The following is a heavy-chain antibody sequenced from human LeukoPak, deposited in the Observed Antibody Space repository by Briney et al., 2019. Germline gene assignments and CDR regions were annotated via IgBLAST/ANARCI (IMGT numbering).Heavy chain of an antibody. Sequence: GGSLRLSCAASGFSFSTCAMNWVRQAPGKGLEWVSTISGGDGALYADSVKGRFTISRDNSKNTLFLQMNSLRAEDTAVYYCAKRTRGYSYGTLDYWGQGTLVTVSS. J-gene: IGHJ4*02. V-gene: IGHV3-23*01. D-gene: IGHD5-18*01. CDR2: ISGGDGA. CDR3: AKRTRGYSYGTLDY. CDR1: GFSFSTCA.